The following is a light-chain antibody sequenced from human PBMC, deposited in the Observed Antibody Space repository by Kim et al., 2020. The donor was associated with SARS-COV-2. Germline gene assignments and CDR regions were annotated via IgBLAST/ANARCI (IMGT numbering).Light chain of an antibody. CDR1: QSVSSSY. CDR3: QQYGSSPLT. J-gene: IGKJ4*01. Sequence: PGERATRSCRASQSVSSSYLAWYQQKPGQAPRLLIYGASSRATGIPDRFSGSGSGTDFTLTISRLEPEDFAVYYCQQYGSSPLTFGGGTKVEIK. CDR2: GAS. V-gene: IGKV3-20*01.